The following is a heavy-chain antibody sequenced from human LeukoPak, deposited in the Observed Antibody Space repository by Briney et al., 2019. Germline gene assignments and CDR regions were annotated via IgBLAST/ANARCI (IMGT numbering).Heavy chain of an antibody. CDR1: GGSISSYY. CDR3: AWFGELSGYYYGMDV. V-gene: IGHV4-4*07. D-gene: IGHD3-10*01. Sequence: SETLSLTCTVSGGSISSYYWSWIRQPAGKGLEWIGRIYTSGSTNYNPSLKSRVTMSVDTSKNQFSLKLSSVTAADTAVYYYAWFGELSGYYYGMDVWGQGTTVTVSS. CDR2: IYTSGST. J-gene: IGHJ6*02.